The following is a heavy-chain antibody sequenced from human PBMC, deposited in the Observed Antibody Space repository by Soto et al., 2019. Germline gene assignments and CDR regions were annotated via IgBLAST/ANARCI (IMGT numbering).Heavy chain of an antibody. V-gene: IGHV1-2*02. CDR1: GYTFTGYY. J-gene: IGHJ4*02. D-gene: IGHD4-17*01. CDR2: INPNSGGT. Sequence: QVQLVQSGAEVQKPGASVKVSCKASGYTFTGYYMHCVRQAPGQGLEWMGWINPNSGGTNYAQKFQGRVTMPRDTSIRTAYLELSRLRSDDTAVYYCSREPVTVSYFYYSCQGTLVTVAS. CDR3: SREPVTVSYFYY.